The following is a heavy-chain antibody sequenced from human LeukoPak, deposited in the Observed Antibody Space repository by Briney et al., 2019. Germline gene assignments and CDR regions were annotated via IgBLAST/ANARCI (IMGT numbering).Heavy chain of an antibody. J-gene: IGHJ4*02. V-gene: IGHV3-21*01. CDR1: RFSFSSYS. CDR3: ARRREWEPPDY. Sequence: GGSLRLSCAAARFSFSSYSMNWVRQAPGKGLEWVSSISSSSSYIYYADSVKGRFTISRDNAKNSLYLQMNSLRAEDTAVYYCARRREWEPPDYWGQGTLVTVSS. CDR2: ISSSSSYI. D-gene: IGHD1-26*01.